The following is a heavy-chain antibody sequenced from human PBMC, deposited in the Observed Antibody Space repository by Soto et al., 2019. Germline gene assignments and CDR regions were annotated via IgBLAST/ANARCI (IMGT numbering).Heavy chain of an antibody. V-gene: IGHV3-23*01. CDR3: ARCTPGYVSGWCSRFEY. J-gene: IGHJ4*02. Sequence: EVHLMESGGGLVQPGGSLGLSCAASGFAFSTYAMNWVRQAPGKGLEWISVVSGGGGAEYADSVKGRFTISRDNFKNTLYLQMNSLRGEDTAVYYCARCTPGYVSGWCSRFEYWGQGSLVTVSS. CDR2: VSGGGGA. D-gene: IGHD6-19*01. CDR1: GFAFSTYA.